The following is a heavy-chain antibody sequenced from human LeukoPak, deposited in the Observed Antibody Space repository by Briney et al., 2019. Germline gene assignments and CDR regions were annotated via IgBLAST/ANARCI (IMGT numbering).Heavy chain of an antibody. D-gene: IGHD2-15*01. J-gene: IGHJ4*02. CDR1: GFTVSSNY. Sequence: GGSLRLSCAASGFTVSSNYMSWVRQAPGKGLEWVSVIYSGGSTYYADSVKGRFTISRDNSKNTLYLQMNSLRAEDTAVYYCARDRLPYCSGGSCYLPFDYWGQGTLVTVSS. V-gene: IGHV3-66*01. CDR2: IYSGGST. CDR3: ARDRLPYCSGGSCYLPFDY.